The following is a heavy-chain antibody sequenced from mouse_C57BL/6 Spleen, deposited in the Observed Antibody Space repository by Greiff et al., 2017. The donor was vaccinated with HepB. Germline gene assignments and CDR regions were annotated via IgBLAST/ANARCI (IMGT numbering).Heavy chain of an antibody. D-gene: IGHD1-1*01. J-gene: IGHJ4*01. CDR1: GYSFTGYY. V-gene: IGHV1-31*01. CDR2: IYPYNGVS. Sequence: EVQLVESGPELVKPGASVKISCKASGYSFTGYYMHWVKQSHGNILDWIGYIYPYNGVSSYNQKFKGKATLTVDKSSSTAYMELRSLTSEDSAVYYCARSDYGSSYPYAMDYWGQGTSVTVSS. CDR3: ARSDYGSSYPYAMDY.